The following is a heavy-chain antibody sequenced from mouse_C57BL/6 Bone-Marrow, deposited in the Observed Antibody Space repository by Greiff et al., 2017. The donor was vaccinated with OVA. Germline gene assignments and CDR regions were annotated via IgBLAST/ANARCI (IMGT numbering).Heavy chain of an antibody. J-gene: IGHJ4*01. CDR3: ARGYYGDYYAMED. V-gene: IGHV1-59*01. CDR2: IDPSDSYT. CDR1: GYTFTSYW. D-gene: IGHD1-1*01. Sequence: QVQLQQPGAELVRPGTSVKLSCKASGYTFTSYWMHWVKQRPGQGLEWIGVIDPSDSYTNYNQKFKGKATLTVDTSSSTAYMQLSSLTSEDSAVYYCARGYYGDYYAMEDWGQGTSVTVSS.